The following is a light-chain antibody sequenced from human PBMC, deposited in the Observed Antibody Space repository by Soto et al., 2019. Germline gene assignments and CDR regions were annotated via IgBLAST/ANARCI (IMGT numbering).Light chain of an antibody. CDR3: S. CDR1: QSISNW. CDR2: RAS. J-gene: IGKJ2*01. Sequence: DIQMSQSPSTLSPSVGDRVTISCRASQSISNWLAWYQQKPGEAPELLIYRASNLQSGVPSRFSGSGSGTEFTLTISSLQTDDFATCPYSFGPGTKLEI. V-gene: IGKV1-5*03.